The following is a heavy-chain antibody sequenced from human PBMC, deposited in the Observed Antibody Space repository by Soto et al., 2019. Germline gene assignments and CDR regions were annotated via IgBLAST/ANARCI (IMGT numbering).Heavy chain of an antibody. D-gene: IGHD5-12*01. CDR2: MNPNSGNT. CDR1: GYTFTSYD. CDR3: ARLQVATITEDWFDP. Sequence: ASVKVSCKASGYTFTSYDINWVRQATGQGLEWMGWMNPNSGNTGYAQKFQGRVTMTRNTSISTAYMELSSLRSEDTAVYYCARLQVATITEDWFDPWGQGTLVTVSS. V-gene: IGHV1-8*02. J-gene: IGHJ5*02.